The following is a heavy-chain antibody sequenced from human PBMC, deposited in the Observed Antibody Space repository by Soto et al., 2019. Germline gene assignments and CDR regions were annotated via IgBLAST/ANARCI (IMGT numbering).Heavy chain of an antibody. CDR2: IVVGSGNT. V-gene: IGHV1-58*02. D-gene: IGHD4-17*01. CDR3: AAELYGDLRLDP. CDR1: GFTFTSSA. J-gene: IGHJ5*02. Sequence: SVKVSCKASGFTFTSSAMQWVRQARGQRLEWIGWIVVGSGNTNYAQKFQERVTITRDMSTSTAYMELSSLRSEDTAVYYRAAELYGDLRLDPWGQGTLVTVSS.